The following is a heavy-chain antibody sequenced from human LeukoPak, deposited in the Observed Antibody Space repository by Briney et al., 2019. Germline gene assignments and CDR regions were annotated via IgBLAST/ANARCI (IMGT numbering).Heavy chain of an antibody. CDR1: GYTFTGYY. V-gene: IGHV1-2*02. Sequence: ASVKVSCKASGYTFTGYYMHWVRQAPGQGLEWMGWINPNSGGTNYAQKFQGRVTMTRDTSISTAYMELSRLRSDGTAVYYCARDSIVVVPAAIYYYYGMDVWGQGTTVTVSS. CDR2: INPNSGGT. D-gene: IGHD2-2*01. J-gene: IGHJ6*02. CDR3: ARDSIVVVPAAIYYYYGMDV.